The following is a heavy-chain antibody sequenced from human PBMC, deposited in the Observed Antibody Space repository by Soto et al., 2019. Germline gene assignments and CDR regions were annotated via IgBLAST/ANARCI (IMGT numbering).Heavy chain of an antibody. D-gene: IGHD1-20*01. CDR2: TYYDASKQ. Sequence: QVQLVESGGGVVLPGTSLKLSCAASGFPFDSYVMHWVRQAPGKGLEWVASTYYDASKQYYADSVKGRFTISRDNSKNTVSLQMNSLRPEDTAVYYCAIILTGPTNYWGQGTLVAVSS. V-gene: IGHV3-30*03. CDR1: GFPFDSYV. J-gene: IGHJ4*02. CDR3: AIILTGPTNY.